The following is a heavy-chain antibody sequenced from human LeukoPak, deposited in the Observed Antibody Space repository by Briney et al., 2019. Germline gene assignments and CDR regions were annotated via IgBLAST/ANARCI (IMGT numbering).Heavy chain of an antibody. CDR1: GGSIGSYY. V-gene: IGHV4-59*08. J-gene: IGHJ3*02. CDR2: IYYSGST. Sequence: SETLSLTCTVSGGSIGSYYWSWIRQPPGKGLEWIGYIYYSGSTNYNPSLKSRVTISVDTSKNQFSLKLSSVTAADTAVYYCARRKSTMVRGAMSAFDIWGQGTMVTVSS. CDR3: ARRKSTMVRGAMSAFDI. D-gene: IGHD3-10*01.